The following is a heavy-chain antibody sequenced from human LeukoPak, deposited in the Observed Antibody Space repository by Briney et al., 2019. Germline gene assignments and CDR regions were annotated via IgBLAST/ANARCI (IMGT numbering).Heavy chain of an antibody. D-gene: IGHD4-17*01. CDR1: GYSFTSYW. CDR2: IYPGDSDT. V-gene: IGHV5-51*01. J-gene: IGHJ6*03. Sequence: GESLKISCKGSGYSFTSYWIGRVRQMPGKGLEWMGMIYPGDSDTRYSPSFQGQVTISADTSISTAYLQWSSLKASDTAMYYCAIHDGALPLYGDYGEYYYYYMDVWGKGTTVTVSS. CDR3: AIHDGALPLYGDYGEYYYYYMDV.